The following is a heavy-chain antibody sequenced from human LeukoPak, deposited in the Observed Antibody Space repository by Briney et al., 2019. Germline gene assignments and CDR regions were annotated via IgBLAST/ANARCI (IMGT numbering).Heavy chain of an antibody. Sequence: SETLSLTCTVSGGSISSYYWNWIRQPAGKGLEWIGRIYTSGKTIYNPSPKSRVTMSVDTSKNQFSLKMRSVTVADTAVYYCAGTMVRGFNWFDPWGQGTLVIVSS. CDR3: AGTMVRGFNWFDP. V-gene: IGHV4-4*07. CDR1: GGSISSYY. CDR2: IYTSGKT. J-gene: IGHJ5*02. D-gene: IGHD3-10*01.